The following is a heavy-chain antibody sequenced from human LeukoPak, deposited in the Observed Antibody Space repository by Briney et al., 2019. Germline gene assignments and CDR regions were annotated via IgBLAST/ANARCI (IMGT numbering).Heavy chain of an antibody. J-gene: IGHJ4*02. CDR1: GYTFTSYG. Sequence: ASVKVSCKASGYTFTSYGISWVRQAPGQGLEWMGWISAYNGNTNYAQKLQGRVTMTTDTSTSTAYMELRSLRSDDTAVYYCARAGVLRYFDWFRTTTYFDYWGQGTLVTVSS. V-gene: IGHV1-18*01. CDR2: ISAYNGNT. D-gene: IGHD3-9*01. CDR3: ARAGVLRYFDWFRTTTYFDY.